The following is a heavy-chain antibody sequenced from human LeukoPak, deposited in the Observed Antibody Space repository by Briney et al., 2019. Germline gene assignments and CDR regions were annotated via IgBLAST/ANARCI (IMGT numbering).Heavy chain of an antibody. CDR2: ISAYNGNT. J-gene: IGHJ4*02. D-gene: IGHD6-6*01. CDR3: ARDFAPIASRPNFDY. CDR1: GYTFTSYG. V-gene: IGHV1-18*01. Sequence: ASVKVSCKASGYTFTSYGISWVRQAPGQGLEWMGWISAYNGNTNYAQKLQGRVTMTTDTSTSTAYMELRSLRSDDTAVYYCARDFAPIASRPNFDYWGQGTLVTVSS.